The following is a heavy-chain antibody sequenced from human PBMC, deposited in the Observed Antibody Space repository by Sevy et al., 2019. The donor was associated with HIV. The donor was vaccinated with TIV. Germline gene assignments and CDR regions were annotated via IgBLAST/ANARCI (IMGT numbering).Heavy chain of an antibody. CDR2: IFYTGSS. CDR3: ARGGPIQHQLDYFDS. V-gene: IGHV4-59*01. Sequence: SESLSLTCTVSGVSISPYYWTWVRQPPGKGLGWIGYIFYTGSSDHNSSAKRRVTTSVDTSKNQFSLRLASVTAADTAIYYCARGGPIQHQLDYFDSWGQGTLVTVSS. J-gene: IGHJ4*02. CDR1: GVSISPYY. D-gene: IGHD2-2*01.